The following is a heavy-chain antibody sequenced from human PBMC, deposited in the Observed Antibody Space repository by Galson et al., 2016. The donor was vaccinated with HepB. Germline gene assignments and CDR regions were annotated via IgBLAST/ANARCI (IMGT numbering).Heavy chain of an antibody. CDR3: AKGPYYDSCSGKEWCDP. Sequence: SLRLSCAASGFTFSSYAMSWVRQAPGKGLEWVSTTCGNGVSTYYADSVKGRFTISRDNSKNTLYLQMNSLRADDSAVYFCAKGPYYDSCSGKEWCDPGGRGTLVTVSS. D-gene: IGHD3-3*01. V-gene: IGHV3-23*01. CDR1: GFTFSSYA. J-gene: IGHJ5*02. CDR2: TCGNGVST.